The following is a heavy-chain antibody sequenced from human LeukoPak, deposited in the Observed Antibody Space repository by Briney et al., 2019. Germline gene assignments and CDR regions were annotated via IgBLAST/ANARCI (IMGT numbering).Heavy chain of an antibody. CDR3: ARVGIAALYWFDP. Sequence: SETLSLTCAVYGGSFSGYYWSWIRQPPGKGLEWIGEINHSGSTNYNPSLKSRVTISVDTSKNQFSLKLSSVTAADTVVYYCARVGIAALYWFDPWGQGTLVTVSS. CDR2: INHSGST. CDR1: GGSFSGYY. D-gene: IGHD6-6*01. J-gene: IGHJ5*02. V-gene: IGHV4-34*01.